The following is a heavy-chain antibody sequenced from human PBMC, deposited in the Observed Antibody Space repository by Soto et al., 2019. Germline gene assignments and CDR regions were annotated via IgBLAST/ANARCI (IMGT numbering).Heavy chain of an antibody. V-gene: IGHV4-4*02. J-gene: IGHJ3*01. CDR2: IYHTGTT. CDR3: AKAYGGSDAHDT. Sequence: QVQLQESGPGLVKPSGTLSLTCAVSGDSISSNNWWSWVRQSPEKGLEWIGEIYHTGTTNYNPSLKGRVTISVDKSKNQFSLKLTSMTAADSAVYYCAKAYGGSDAHDTWGQGTMVTVSS. CDR1: GDSISSNNW. D-gene: IGHD5-12*01.